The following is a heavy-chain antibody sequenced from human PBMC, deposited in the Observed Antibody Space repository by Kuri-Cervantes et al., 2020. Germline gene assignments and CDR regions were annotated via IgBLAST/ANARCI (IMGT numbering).Heavy chain of an antibody. V-gene: IGHV1-2*02. D-gene: IGHD6-19*01. CDR3: ARSPSSGWYGFN. J-gene: IGHJ4*02. CDR2: INPNSGGT. CDR1: GYTFTSYD. Sequence: ASVKVSCKASGYTFTSYDINWVRQATGQGLEWMGWINPNSGGTNYAQKFQGRVTMTRDTSISTAYLQWSSLKASDTAMYYCARSPSSGWYGFNWGQGTLVTVSS.